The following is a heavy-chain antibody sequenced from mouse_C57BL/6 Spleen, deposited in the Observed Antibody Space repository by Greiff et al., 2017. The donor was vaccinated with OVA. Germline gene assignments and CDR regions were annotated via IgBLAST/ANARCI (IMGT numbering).Heavy chain of an antibody. CDR2: IYPGSGTT. D-gene: IGHD2-4*01. CDR3: ALVYYDYDGGYAMDY. Sequence: VQLQQSGADLVRPGASVKLSCKASGYTFTDYYINWVKQRPGQGLEWIARIYPGSGTTYYNEKFKGKATLPAEKSSSTVYMQLSSLTSEDSAVYFCALVYYDYDGGYAMDYWGQGTSVTVSS. CDR1: GYTFTDYY. J-gene: IGHJ4*01. V-gene: IGHV1-76*01.